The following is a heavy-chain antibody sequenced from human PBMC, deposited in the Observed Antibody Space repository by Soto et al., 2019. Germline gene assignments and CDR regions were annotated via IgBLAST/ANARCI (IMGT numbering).Heavy chain of an antibody. J-gene: IGHJ4*02. D-gene: IGHD3-10*01. CDR3: ARHELWFGEVTQGYFDY. CDR2: IYYSGST. V-gene: IGHV4-30-4*01. Sequence: SETLSLTCTVSGGSISSGDYYWSWIRQPPGKGLEWIGYIYYSGSTYYNPSLKSRVTISVDTSKNQFSLKLSSVTAADTAVYYCARHELWFGEVTQGYFDYWGQGTLVTVSS. CDR1: GGSISSGDYY.